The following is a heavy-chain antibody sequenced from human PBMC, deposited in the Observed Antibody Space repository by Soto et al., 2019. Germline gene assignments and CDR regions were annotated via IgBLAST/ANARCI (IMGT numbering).Heavy chain of an antibody. CDR3: AKDWSVGTVSLAFDI. CDR1: GFTFSSYA. J-gene: IGHJ3*02. CDR2: ISGSGGST. D-gene: IGHD2-21*02. V-gene: IGHV3-23*01. Sequence: EVQLLESGGGLVQPGGSLRLSCAASGFTFSSYAMSWVRQAPGKGLEWVSAISGSGGSTYYADSVKGRFTISRDNSKNTLYLQMNSLRAEDTAVYSGAKDWSVGTVSLAFDIWGQGTMVTVSS.